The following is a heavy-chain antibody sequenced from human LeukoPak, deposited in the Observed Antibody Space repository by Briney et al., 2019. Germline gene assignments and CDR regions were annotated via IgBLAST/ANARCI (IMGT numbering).Heavy chain of an antibody. D-gene: IGHD6-19*01. V-gene: IGHV4-59*01. CDR3: ARETSLAGFASGLGFNY. J-gene: IGHJ4*02. Sequence: PSETLSLTCTVSGGSISSYYWSWIRQPPGKGLEWIGYIYYTGNTNYNPSLKSRVTMSIDTSKNHFSLKLTSVTAADTATYYCARETSLAGFASGLGFNYWGQGILVTVSS. CDR1: GGSISSYY. CDR2: IYYTGNT.